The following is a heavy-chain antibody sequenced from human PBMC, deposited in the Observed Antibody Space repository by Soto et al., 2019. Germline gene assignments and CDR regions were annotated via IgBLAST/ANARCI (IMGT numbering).Heavy chain of an antibody. CDR1: GFSVSSNY. D-gene: IGHD3-10*01. Sequence: EVQLVESGGGLVQPGGSLRLSCAASGFSVSSNYMYWVRQAPGKGLECVSLIYSGGSTDHADSVKDRFTISRDNSKNTLYLQMNNLRVEDTAVYYCARRHDYGSDWGQGTLVTVSS. CDR3: ARRHDYGSD. CDR2: IYSGGST. J-gene: IGHJ4*02. V-gene: IGHV3-66*04.